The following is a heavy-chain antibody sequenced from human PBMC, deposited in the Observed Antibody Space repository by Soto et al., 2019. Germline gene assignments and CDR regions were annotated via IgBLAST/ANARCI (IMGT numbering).Heavy chain of an antibody. Sequence: ASVKVSCKASCYTLSSYGISWGRHAPGQGLEWMGWISAYNGNTNYAQKLQGRVTMTTDTSTSTAYMELRSLRSDDTAVYYCARDPYPPYYFDYWGQGTLVTVSS. J-gene: IGHJ4*02. CDR2: ISAYNGNT. CDR1: CYTLSSYG. V-gene: IGHV1-18*01. CDR3: ARDPYPPYYFDY.